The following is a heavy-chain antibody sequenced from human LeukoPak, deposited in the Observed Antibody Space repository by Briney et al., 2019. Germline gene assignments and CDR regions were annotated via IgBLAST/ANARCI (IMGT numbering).Heavy chain of an antibody. V-gene: IGHV4-59*08. J-gene: IGHJ5*02. CDR3: ARHQIRLWFGELLSEKYNWFDP. CDR2: INYSGRT. D-gene: IGHD3-10*01. Sequence: PSETLSLTCTVSGGSISGYYWSWIRQPPGKGLEWMGYINYSGRTNYNPSLKSRVTISVDTSKNQFSLNLRSVTAADTAVYYCARHQIRLWFGELLSEKYNWFDPWGQGALVTVSS. CDR1: GGSISGYY.